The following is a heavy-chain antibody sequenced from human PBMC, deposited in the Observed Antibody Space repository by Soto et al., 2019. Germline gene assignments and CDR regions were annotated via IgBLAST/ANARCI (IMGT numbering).Heavy chain of an antibody. CDR2: INAGNGNT. Sequence: GASVKVXCKASGYTFTSYAMHWVRQAPGQRLEWMGWINAGNGNTKYSQKFQGRVTITRDTSASTAYMELSSLRSEDTAVYYCAGSRGYSYGYDYYGMDVWGQGTTVTVSS. CDR3: AGSRGYSYGYDYYGMDV. J-gene: IGHJ6*02. V-gene: IGHV1-3*01. D-gene: IGHD5-18*01. CDR1: GYTFTSYA.